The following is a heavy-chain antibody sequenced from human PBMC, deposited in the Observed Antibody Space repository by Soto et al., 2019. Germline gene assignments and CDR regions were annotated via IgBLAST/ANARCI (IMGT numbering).Heavy chain of an antibody. D-gene: IGHD3-3*01. CDR2: IKSKTDGGTT. CDR1: GFTFSNAW. J-gene: IGHJ4*02. V-gene: IGHV3-15*07. Sequence: PGGSLRLSCAASGFTFSNAWMNWVRQAPGKGLEWVGRIKSKTDGGTTDYAAPVKGRFTISRDDSKNTLYLQMNSLKTEDTAVYYCTTDIITIFGVAQPLFDYWGQGTLVTVPS. CDR3: TTDIITIFGVAQPLFDY.